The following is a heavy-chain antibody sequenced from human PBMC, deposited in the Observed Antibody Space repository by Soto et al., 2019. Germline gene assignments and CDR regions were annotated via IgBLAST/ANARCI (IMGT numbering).Heavy chain of an antibody. CDR2: ISGSGGST. Sequence: GGSLRLSCAASGFTFSSYAMSWAAQAPGKGREWSSAISGSGGSTYYADPVKAGFTISRDNSKNTLYLQMNSLRAEDTAVYYCAKDRWGYSGSYYYYYGMDVWGQGTTVTVSS. J-gene: IGHJ6*02. CDR3: AKDRWGYSGSYYYYYGMDV. CDR1: GFTFSSYA. V-gene: IGHV3-23*01. D-gene: IGHD1-26*01.